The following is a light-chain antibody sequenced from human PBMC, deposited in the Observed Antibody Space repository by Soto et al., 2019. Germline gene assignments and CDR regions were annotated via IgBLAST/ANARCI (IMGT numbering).Light chain of an antibody. V-gene: IGLV2-14*03. Sequence: QSALTQPASVSGSPGQSITISCTGTSSDVGAYNFVSWYQHYPDKAPKVVIYDVANRPSGVSSRFSASKSGNTASLTISGLQAEDEADYYCMSFTSSNTYVFGTGTKVTVL. CDR2: DVA. J-gene: IGLJ1*01. CDR1: SSDVGAYNF. CDR3: MSFTSSNTYV.